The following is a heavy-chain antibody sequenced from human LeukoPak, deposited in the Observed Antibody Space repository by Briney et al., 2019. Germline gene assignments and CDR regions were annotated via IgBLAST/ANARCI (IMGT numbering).Heavy chain of an antibody. CDR2: INYSGGST. CDR3: AKGGGSNWFDP. V-gene: IGHV3-23*02. Sequence: GGSLRLSCAASGFTFNTHAMSWVRQAPGKGLEWVSAINYSGGSTYYGDSVKGRFTISRDNPRNTLHLQMNILRAEDTAVYYCAKGGGSNWFDPWGQGTLVTVSS. CDR1: GFTFNTHA. D-gene: IGHD3-16*01. J-gene: IGHJ5*02.